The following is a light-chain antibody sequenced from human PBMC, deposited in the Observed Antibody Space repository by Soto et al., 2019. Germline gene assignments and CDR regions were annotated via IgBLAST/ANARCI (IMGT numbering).Light chain of an antibody. J-gene: IGLJ3*02. CDR2: EVT. V-gene: IGLV2-14*01. CDR1: SSDVGAYNF. Sequence: QSALTQPASVSGSPGQSITISCTGTSSDVGAYNFVSWYQQHPDKAPKLIIYEVTNRPSGVSNRFSASKSGNTASLTISGLQAEDEADYYCVSFTTSITWVFGGGTKVTVL. CDR3: VSFTTSITWV.